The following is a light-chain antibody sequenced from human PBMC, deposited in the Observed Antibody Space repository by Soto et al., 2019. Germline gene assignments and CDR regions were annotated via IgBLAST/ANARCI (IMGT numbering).Light chain of an antibody. CDR2: AAS. CDR3: QQLNSYPLT. V-gene: IGKV1-9*01. J-gene: IGKJ4*01. Sequence: DIQLTQSPSFLSASVGDRVTITCRASQGISSYLAWYQQKQGKXPKXXIYAASTLQSGVPSRFSGSGSGTELTLTISSLQPEDGETYDCQQLNSYPLTFGGGTKVDI. CDR1: QGISSY.